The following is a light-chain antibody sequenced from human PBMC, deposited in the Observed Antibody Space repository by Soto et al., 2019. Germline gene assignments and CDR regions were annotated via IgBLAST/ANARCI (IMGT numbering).Light chain of an antibody. CDR3: QQYAGSPRT. V-gene: IGKV3-20*01. Sequence: EIVLTQSPGTLSLSPGERATLSCTASQSVRSGYVAWYQQKPGQAPRLLIYGASFRASGISDRFSGSGSGTGFPRTISRMAPEDVAVYYCQQYAGSPRTFGQGTYVDIK. CDR1: QSVRSGY. CDR2: GAS. J-gene: IGKJ1*01.